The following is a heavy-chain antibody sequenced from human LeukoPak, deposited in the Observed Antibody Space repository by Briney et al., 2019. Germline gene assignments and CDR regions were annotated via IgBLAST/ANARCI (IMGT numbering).Heavy chain of an antibody. J-gene: IGHJ4*02. V-gene: IGHV3-30-3*01. D-gene: IGHD1-14*01. Sequence: PGRSLRLSCAASGFTFSSYAMHWVRQAPGKGLEWVAVISYDGSNKYYADSVKGRFTISRDNSKNTLYLQMNSLRAEDTAVYYCARDSAGLPEIAYYFDYWGQGTLVTVSS. CDR3: ARDSAGLPEIAYYFDY. CDR2: ISYDGSNK. CDR1: GFTFSSYA.